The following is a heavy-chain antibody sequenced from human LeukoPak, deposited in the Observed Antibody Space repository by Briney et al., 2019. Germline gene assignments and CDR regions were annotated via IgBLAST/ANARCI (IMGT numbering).Heavy chain of an antibody. V-gene: IGHV4-59*01. D-gene: IGHD3-10*01. CDR2: ISYSGST. CDR3: AKTSGSYYNVDFDY. Sequence: PSETLSLTCSVSGGSISSYYWGWIRQPPGKGLEWIGYISYSGSTNYNPSLKSRVTVSVDTSKKQFSLKLSSVTAADTAVYYCAKTSGSYYNVDFDYWGQGTLVTVSS. CDR1: GGSISSYY. J-gene: IGHJ4*02.